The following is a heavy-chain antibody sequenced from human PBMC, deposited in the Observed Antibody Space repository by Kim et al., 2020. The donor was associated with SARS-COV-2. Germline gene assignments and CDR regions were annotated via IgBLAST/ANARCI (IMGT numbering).Heavy chain of an antibody. CDR2: T. J-gene: IGHJ6*02. D-gene: IGHD6-13*01. CDR3: AKGARVFGIDV. Sequence: TSSADTVKGRFSISRDNSRNTVYLQMNSLRVDDTALYYCAKGARVFGIDVWGQGTTVTVSS. V-gene: IGHV3-23*01.